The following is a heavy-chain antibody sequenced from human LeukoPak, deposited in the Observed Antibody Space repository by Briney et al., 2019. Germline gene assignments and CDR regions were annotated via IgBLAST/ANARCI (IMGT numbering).Heavy chain of an antibody. D-gene: IGHD3-22*01. CDR1: GFTFSSYV. V-gene: IGHV3-23*01. CDR3: ARDRRFYDSSAYYFDY. CDR2: ISGSDGTT. Sequence: GGSLRLSCAGSGFTFSSYVMNWVRQAPGKGLEWVSSISGSDGTTYYADSVKGRFTISRDNSKNTLYLQMHGLRAEDTAEYYCARDRRFYDSSAYYFDYWGQGTLVTVSS. J-gene: IGHJ4*02.